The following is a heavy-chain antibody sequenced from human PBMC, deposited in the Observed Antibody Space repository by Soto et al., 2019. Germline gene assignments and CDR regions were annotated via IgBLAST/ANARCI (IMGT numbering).Heavy chain of an antibody. CDR3: ARTSYYDSTGYYNLDV. CDR2: IYYSGST. CDR1: GGSISSGDYY. Sequence: SETLSLTCPVSGGSISSGDYYWSWIRQPPGKGLEWIGYIYYSGSTYYNPSLNSRVSISVDKSKNQFSLKLNSVNAADTADYYCARTSYYDSTGYYNLDVWGPGTTVTVSS. V-gene: IGHV4-30-4*01. D-gene: IGHD3-22*01. J-gene: IGHJ6*02.